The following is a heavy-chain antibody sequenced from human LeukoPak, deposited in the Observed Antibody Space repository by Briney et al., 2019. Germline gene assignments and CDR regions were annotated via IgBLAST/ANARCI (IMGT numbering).Heavy chain of an antibody. CDR2: IYYSGST. Sequence: SETLSLTCTVSGGSISSSSYYWGWIRPPPGKGLVWIGCIYYSGSTYYNPSLKSRVTISVDTSKNQFSLTLSSVTAADTALYYCASNTMVRGVIGAFDIWGQGTMVTVSS. CDR3: ASNTMVRGVIGAFDI. CDR1: GGSISSSSYY. V-gene: IGHV4-39*01. D-gene: IGHD3-10*01. J-gene: IGHJ3*02.